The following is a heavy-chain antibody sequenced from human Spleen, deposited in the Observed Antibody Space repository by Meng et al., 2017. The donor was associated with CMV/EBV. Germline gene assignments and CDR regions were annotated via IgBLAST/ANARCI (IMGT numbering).Heavy chain of an antibody. D-gene: IGHD2-15*01. CDR1: GGSISSGDYY. Sequence: SETLSLTCTVSGGSISSGDYYWSWIRQPPGKGLEWIGYIYYSGSTYYNPSLKSRVTISVDTSKNQFSLKLSSVTAADTAVYYCARVIRHPLGGAARSPWFDPWGQGTLVTVSS. CDR3: ARVIRHPLGGAARSPWFDP. V-gene: IGHV4-30-4*08. CDR2: IYYSGST. J-gene: IGHJ5*02.